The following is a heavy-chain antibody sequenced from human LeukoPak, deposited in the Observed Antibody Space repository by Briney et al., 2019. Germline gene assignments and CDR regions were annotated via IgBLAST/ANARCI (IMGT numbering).Heavy chain of an antibody. CDR1: GFTFSSYA. J-gene: IGHJ1*01. D-gene: IGHD3-10*01. CDR2: ISYDGSNK. V-gene: IGHV3-30-3*01. Sequence: GRSLRLSCAGSGFTFSSYAMHWVRQAPGKGLEWVAVISYDGSNKYYADSVKGRFTISRDNSKNTLYLQMNSLRAEDTAVYYCAANYYGSGSYSFQHWGQGTLVTVSS. CDR3: AANYYGSGSYSFQH.